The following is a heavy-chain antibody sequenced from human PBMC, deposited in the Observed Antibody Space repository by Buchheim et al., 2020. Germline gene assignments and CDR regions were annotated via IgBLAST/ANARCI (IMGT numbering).Heavy chain of an antibody. CDR3: ATDGIAVAGAGRANYFDS. CDR2: ILYDGSNK. V-gene: IGHV3-30*01. J-gene: IGHJ4*02. Sequence: QVQLVESGGGVVQPGRSLRLSCAASGFTFSSYALHWVRQAPGKGLEWVAIILYDGSNKYYADSVKGRFTISRDNSQNTLYLQMNSLRLDDTAVYYCATDGIAVAGAGRANYFDSWGQGTL. CDR1: GFTFSSYA. D-gene: IGHD6-19*01.